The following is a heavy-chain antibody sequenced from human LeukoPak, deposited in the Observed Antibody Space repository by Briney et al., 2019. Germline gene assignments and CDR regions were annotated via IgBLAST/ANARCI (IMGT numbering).Heavy chain of an antibody. D-gene: IGHD6-19*01. Sequence: GGSLRLSCAASGFTFSSYAMSWVRQAPGKGLEWVSAISGSGGSTYYADSVKGRFTISRDNSKNTLYLQMNSLRAEDTAVYYCARAVVGRSTVAGFFDYRGQGTLVTVSS. CDR1: GFTFSSYA. CDR3: ARAVVGRSTVAGFFDY. J-gene: IGHJ4*02. V-gene: IGHV3-23*01. CDR2: ISGSGGST.